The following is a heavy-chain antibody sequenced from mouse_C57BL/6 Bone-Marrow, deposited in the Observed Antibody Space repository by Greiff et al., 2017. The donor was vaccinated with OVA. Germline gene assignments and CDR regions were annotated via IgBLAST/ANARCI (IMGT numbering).Heavy chain of an antibody. V-gene: IGHV14-1*01. J-gene: IGHJ3*01. CDR2: IDPEDGDT. CDR3: TFYGPRVWFAY. Sequence: VQLQQSGAELVRPGASVKLSCTASGYNIKDYYMHWVKQRPEQGLEWIGRIDPEDGDTEYAQKFKGKATLTADTSSSTAYLQLSSLTSEDAAVYYCTFYGPRVWFAYWGQGTLVTVSA. CDR1: GYNIKDYY. D-gene: IGHD1-1*01.